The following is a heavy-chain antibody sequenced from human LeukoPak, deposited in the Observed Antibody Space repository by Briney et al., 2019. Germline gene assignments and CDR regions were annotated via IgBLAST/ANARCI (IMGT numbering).Heavy chain of an antibody. D-gene: IGHD3-3*01. CDR3: AKAPLRFLEWLFNYYMDV. CDR1: GFTFDDYG. V-gene: IGHV3-20*04. Sequence: GGSLRLSCAASGFTFDDYGMSWVRQAPGKGLEWVSGINWNGGSTGYADSVKGRFTISRDNSKNSLYLQMNSLRTEDTALYYCAKAPLRFLEWLFNYYMDVWGKGTTVTVSS. CDR2: INWNGGST. J-gene: IGHJ6*03.